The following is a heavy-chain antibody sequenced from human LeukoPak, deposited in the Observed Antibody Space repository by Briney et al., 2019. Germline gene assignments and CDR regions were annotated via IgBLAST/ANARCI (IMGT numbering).Heavy chain of an antibody. CDR3: ARDYAYIDWYLDY. V-gene: IGHV3-21*01. CDR1: GFSFNNYT. J-gene: IGHJ4*02. CDR2: IISSGSYI. D-gene: IGHD3-9*01. Sequence: GGSLRLSCAGSGFSFNNYTMNWVRQAPGKGLEWVSSIISSGSYIYYADSVKGRFTISRDNAKNALYLQMNSLRAEDTAVYFCARDYAYIDWYLDYWGQGTLVTVSS.